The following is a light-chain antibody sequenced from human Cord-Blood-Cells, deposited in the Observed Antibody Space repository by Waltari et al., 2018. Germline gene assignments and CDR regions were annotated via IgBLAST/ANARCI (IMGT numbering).Light chain of an antibody. CDR1: SSDVGGYNY. V-gene: IGLV2-14*01. Sequence: QSALTQPASVSGSPGQSITISCTGTSSDVGGYNYVSWYQQHPGKAPKLMIYDVSKRPSGVSNRFSGSKSGNPASLTISGLQAEEEADYYCSSYTSSSTLVFGGGTKLTVL. J-gene: IGLJ3*02. CDR2: DVS. CDR3: SSYTSSSTLV.